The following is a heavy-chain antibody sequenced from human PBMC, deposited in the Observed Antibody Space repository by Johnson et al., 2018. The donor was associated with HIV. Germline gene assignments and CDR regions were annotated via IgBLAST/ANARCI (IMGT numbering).Heavy chain of an antibody. CDR2: INWNGDSP. V-gene: IGHV3-20*04. J-gene: IGHJ3*02. CDR3: AREEGVGDDYGGKSAFDI. Sequence: VQLVESGGGVVQPGRSLRLSCAASGFTFDDYGMSWVRQAPGTGLEWVSGINWNGDSPGYADSVKGRFTISRDNAKNSLYLQMNSLRAEDTAVYYCAREEGVGDDYGGKSAFDIWGQGTMVTVSS. D-gene: IGHD4-23*01. CDR1: GFTFDDYG.